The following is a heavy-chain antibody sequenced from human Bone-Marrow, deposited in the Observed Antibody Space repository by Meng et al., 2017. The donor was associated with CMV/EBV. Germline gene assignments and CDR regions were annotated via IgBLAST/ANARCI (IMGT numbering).Heavy chain of an antibody. D-gene: IGHD2-2*01. V-gene: IGHV3-13*01. CDR2: IGTAGDT. Sequence: GESLKISCAASGFTFSNYDMHWLRQPTGKGPEWVSSIGTAGDTYYPGSEKGRFTISRENAKNSLYLQMDSLRAGDTAVYYCARDTSAVVVPAAMGVGAFDIWGQGTMVTVSS. CDR3: ARDTSAVVVPAAMGVGAFDI. J-gene: IGHJ3*02. CDR1: GFTFSNYD.